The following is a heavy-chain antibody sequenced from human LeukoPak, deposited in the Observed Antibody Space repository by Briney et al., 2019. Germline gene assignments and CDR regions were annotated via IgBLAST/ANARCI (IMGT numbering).Heavy chain of an antibody. CDR3: ARGGFVVVTAAIDY. CDR1: GGSISSYY. Sequence: SETLSLTCTVSGGSISSYYWSWIRQPPGKGLEWIGEINHSGSTNYNPSLKSRVTISVDTSKNQFSLKLSSVTAADTAVYYCARGGFVVVTAAIDYWGQGTLVTVSS. V-gene: IGHV4-34*01. CDR2: INHSGST. J-gene: IGHJ4*02. D-gene: IGHD2-21*02.